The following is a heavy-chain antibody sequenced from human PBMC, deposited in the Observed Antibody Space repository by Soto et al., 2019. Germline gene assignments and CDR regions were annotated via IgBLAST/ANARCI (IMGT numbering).Heavy chain of an antibody. D-gene: IGHD6-13*01. CDR3: ATSNPQAAAGDTNAFDI. CDR2: TYYRSKWYN. Sequence: KQSQTLSLTCAISGDSVSSNKAAWNWIRQSPSRGLEWLGRTYYRSKWYNEYAISVKSRITINPDTSKNQFSLQLNSVTPEDTAVYYCATSNPQAAAGDTNAFDIWGQGTLVTVSS. J-gene: IGHJ3*02. V-gene: IGHV6-1*01. CDR1: GDSVSSNKAA.